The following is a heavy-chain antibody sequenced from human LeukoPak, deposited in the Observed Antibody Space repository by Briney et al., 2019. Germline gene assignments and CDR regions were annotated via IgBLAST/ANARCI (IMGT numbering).Heavy chain of an antibody. CDR2: ISAYNGNT. J-gene: IGHJ3*02. CDR3: AMSSGFPFDI. V-gene: IGHV1-18*01. CDR1: GYTFTSYG. Sequence: ASVKVSCKASGYTFTSYGISWVRQAPGQGLEWMGWISAYNGNTNYAQKFQGRVTITADKSTSTAYMELSSLRSEDTAVYYCAMSSGFPFDIWGQGTMVTVSS.